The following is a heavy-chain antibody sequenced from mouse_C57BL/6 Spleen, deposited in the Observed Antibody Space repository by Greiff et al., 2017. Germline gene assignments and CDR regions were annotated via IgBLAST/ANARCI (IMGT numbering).Heavy chain of an antibody. D-gene: IGHD1-1*01. CDR1: GYTFTTYP. Sequence: QVQLQQSGAELVKPGASVKMSCKASGYTFTTYPIEWMKQNHGKSLEWIGNFHPYNNDTKYNEKFKGKATLTVEKSSSTVYLELSRLTSDDSAVYYCARSNYYGSLYYAMGYWGQGTSVTVSS. CDR2: FHPYNNDT. CDR3: ARSNYYGSLYYAMGY. J-gene: IGHJ4*01. V-gene: IGHV1-47*01.